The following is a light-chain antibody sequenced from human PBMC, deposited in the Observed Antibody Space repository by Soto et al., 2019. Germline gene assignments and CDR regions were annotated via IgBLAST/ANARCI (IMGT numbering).Light chain of an antibody. V-gene: IGKV3-20*01. J-gene: IGKJ1*01. CDR1: QSVSSSY. Sequence: EIVLTQSPGTLSLSPGERATLSCRASQSVSSSYLAWYQQKPGQPPRLLIYGASTRVTGIPDRFSGSGSGTDFTLTISRLEPEDFAVDYCQQYGSSPWTFGQGTRVEIK. CDR2: GAS. CDR3: QQYGSSPWT.